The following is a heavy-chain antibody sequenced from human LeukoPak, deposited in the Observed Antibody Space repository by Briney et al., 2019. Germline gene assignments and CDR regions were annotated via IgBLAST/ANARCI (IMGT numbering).Heavy chain of an antibody. D-gene: IGHD6-19*01. V-gene: IGHV1-3*01. CDR1: GYTFTSYA. Sequence: ASVKVSCKASGYTFTSYAMHWVRQAPGRRLEWMGWINAGNGNTKYSQKFQGRVTITRDTSASTAYMELSSLRSEDTAVYYCARAVAVAGTDYWGQGTLVTVSS. J-gene: IGHJ4*02. CDR2: INAGNGNT. CDR3: ARAVAVAGTDY.